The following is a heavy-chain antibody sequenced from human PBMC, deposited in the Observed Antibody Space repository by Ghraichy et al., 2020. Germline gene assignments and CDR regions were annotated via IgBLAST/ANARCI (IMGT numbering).Heavy chain of an antibody. D-gene: IGHD3-22*01. CDR2: MNHSGSS. V-gene: IGHV4-34*01. CDR3: ARGRTYHYEATSYYAY. Sequence: SETLSLTCGVNGGSFKGYYWTWIRQPPGKGLEWIGEMNHSGSSAYNPSFNSRVAISVETSKNQFSLNLTSVTAADAAVYYCARGRTYHYEATSYYAYWGRGTQVTVSS. J-gene: IGHJ4*02. CDR1: GGSFKGYY.